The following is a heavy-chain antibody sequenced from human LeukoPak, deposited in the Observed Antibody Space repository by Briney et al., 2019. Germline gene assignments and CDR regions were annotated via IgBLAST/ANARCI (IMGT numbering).Heavy chain of an antibody. CDR3: TRRAARWQFDL. CDR2: INWKTGNG. J-gene: IGHJ2*01. V-gene: IGHV3-9*01. Sequence: GRSLRLSCAVSGFNFDDYAMHWVRQAPGRGLEWVSGINWKTGNGIYADSVKCRFTISRDNAKNSLYLQRSSLRAEDTALYYCTRRAARWQFDLWGRGTLLTVSS. D-gene: IGHD5-24*01. CDR1: GFNFDDYA.